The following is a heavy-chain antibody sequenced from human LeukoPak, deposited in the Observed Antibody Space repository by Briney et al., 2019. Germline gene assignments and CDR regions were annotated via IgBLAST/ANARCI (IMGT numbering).Heavy chain of an antibody. D-gene: IGHD3-10*01. J-gene: IGHJ3*02. V-gene: IGHV3-21*01. Sequence: GGSLRLSCAASGFTFRSYSMNWVRQAPGKGLEWVSSINSDSNYIYYADSVQGRFTISRDNVKNSLYLQMNSLRAEDTAVYYCAVAYYYGSGDAFDIWGQGTKVTVSS. CDR2: INSDSNYI. CDR1: GFTFRSYS. CDR3: AVAYYYGSGDAFDI.